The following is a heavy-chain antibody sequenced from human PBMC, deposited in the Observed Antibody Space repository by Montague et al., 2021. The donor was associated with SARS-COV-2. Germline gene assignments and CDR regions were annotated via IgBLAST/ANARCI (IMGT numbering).Heavy chain of an antibody. D-gene: IGHD2-21*01. V-gene: IGHV3-48*03. CDR1: GFIFSSYE. Sequence: SLRLSCAASGFIFSSYEMNWARQAPGKGLEWISYISSSGGGSTKHYTESGKGRFTISRDNAKNSLSLLMHSLRVEDTAIYYCARDRDWDDWCGMDVWGQGTTVPVAS. J-gene: IGHJ6*02. CDR2: ISSSGGGSTK. CDR3: ARDRDWDDWCGMDV.